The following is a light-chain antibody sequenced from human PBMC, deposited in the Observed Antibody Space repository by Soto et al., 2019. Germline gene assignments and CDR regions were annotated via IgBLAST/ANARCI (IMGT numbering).Light chain of an antibody. J-gene: IGKJ4*01. Sequence: EIVMTQSPATLSVSPGEGATLSCRASQSVSNSLAWYQQKPGQAPRLLIYCASTRATGIPARFSGSGSGTEFTLTISSLQSEDFAVYYCQQYNTWPPLTFGGGTKVEFK. CDR3: QQYNTWPPLT. CDR2: CAS. V-gene: IGKV3-15*01. CDR1: QSVSNS.